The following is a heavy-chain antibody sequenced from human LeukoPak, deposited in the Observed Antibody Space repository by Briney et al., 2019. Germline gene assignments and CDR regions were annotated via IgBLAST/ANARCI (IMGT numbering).Heavy chain of an antibody. CDR3: ARGGYYDILTGYYRYYYYYYGMDV. CDR1: GYTFTSYD. J-gene: IGHJ6*02. V-gene: IGHV1-8*01. D-gene: IGHD3-9*01. CDR2: MNPNSGNT. Sequence: ASVKVSCKASGYTFTSYDINWVRQATGQGLEWMGWMNPNSGNTGYAQKFQGRVTMTRNTSISTAYMELSSLRSEDPAVYYGARGGYYDILTGYYRYYYYYYGMDVWGQGTTVTVSS.